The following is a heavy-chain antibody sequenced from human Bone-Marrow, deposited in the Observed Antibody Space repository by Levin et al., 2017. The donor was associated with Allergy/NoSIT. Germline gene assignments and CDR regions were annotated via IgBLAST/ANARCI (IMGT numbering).Heavy chain of an antibody. CDR2: IYHSGST. CDR1: DGSISSYF. D-gene: IGHD1-26*01. J-gene: IGHJ3*01. Sequence: PSETLSLTCTVPDGSISSYFWSWIRQSPGKGLEWIGYIYHSGSTNSNPSLRSRVTMSIDTSKNQFSLTLTSVTAADTAIYYCARRKGAVVEAFDVWGQGTMVSVS. CDR3: ARRKGAVVEAFDV. V-gene: IGHV4-59*08.